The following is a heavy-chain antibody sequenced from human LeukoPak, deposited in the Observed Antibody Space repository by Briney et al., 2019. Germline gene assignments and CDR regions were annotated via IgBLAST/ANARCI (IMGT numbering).Heavy chain of an antibody. Sequence: ASVKVSCKASGGTFISYAISWVRQAPGQGLEWMGGIIPIFGTANYAQKFQGRVTITADESTSTAYMELSSLRSEDTAVYYCARVSEVNRNDDAFDIWGQGTMVTVSS. CDR2: IIPIFGTA. CDR3: ARVSEVNRNDDAFDI. D-gene: IGHD1-20*01. J-gene: IGHJ3*02. V-gene: IGHV1-69*13. CDR1: GGTFISYA.